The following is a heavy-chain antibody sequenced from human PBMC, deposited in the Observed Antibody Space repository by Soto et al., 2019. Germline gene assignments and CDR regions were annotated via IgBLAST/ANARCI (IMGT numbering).Heavy chain of an antibody. Sequence: KQSQTLSLTCTVSGGSISSSSYYWGWIRQPPGKGLEWIGSIYYSGSTYYNPSLKSRVTISVDTSKNQFSLKLSSVTAADTAVYYCARRLGYCSGGSCYVFDPWGQGTLVTVSS. V-gene: IGHV4-39*01. D-gene: IGHD2-15*01. CDR1: GGSISSSSYY. CDR3: ARRLGYCSGGSCYVFDP. CDR2: IYYSGST. J-gene: IGHJ5*02.